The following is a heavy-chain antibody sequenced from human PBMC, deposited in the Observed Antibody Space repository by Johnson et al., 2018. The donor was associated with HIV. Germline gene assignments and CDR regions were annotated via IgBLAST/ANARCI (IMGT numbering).Heavy chain of an antibody. CDR2: ISYDGSNK. CDR3: AKERYSYGSGSVIDAFDI. J-gene: IGHJ3*02. D-gene: IGHD3-10*01. V-gene: IGHV3-30-3*01. CDR1: GFTFSSYA. Sequence: QVQLVESGGGVVQPGRSLRLSCAASGFTFSSYAMHWVRQAPGKGLEWVAFISYDGSNKYYADSVKGRFTISRDNSKNTLYLHMNSLRAEDTALYYCAKERYSYGSGSVIDAFDIWGQGTMVTVSS.